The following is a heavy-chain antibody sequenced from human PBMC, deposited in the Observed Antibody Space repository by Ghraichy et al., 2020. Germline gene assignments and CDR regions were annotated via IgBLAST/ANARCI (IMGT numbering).Heavy chain of an antibody. CDR1: GGSFSGYY. Sequence: ESLNISCAVYGGSFSGYYWSWIRQPPGKGLEWIGEINHSGSTNYNPSLKSRVTISVDTSKNQFSLKLSSVTAADTAVYYCARGGRGSYPLYYFDYWGQGTLVTVSS. CDR3: ARGGRGSYPLYYFDY. D-gene: IGHD1-26*01. J-gene: IGHJ4*02. V-gene: IGHV4-34*01. CDR2: INHSGST.